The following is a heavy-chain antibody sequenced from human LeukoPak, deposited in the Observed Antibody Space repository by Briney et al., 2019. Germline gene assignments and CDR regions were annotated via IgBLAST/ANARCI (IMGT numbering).Heavy chain of an antibody. CDR3: ARGDSVEYSPSGDALDI. D-gene: IGHD5-18*01. CDR2: IYSGGST. CDR1: GFTVTNNY. J-gene: IGHJ3*02. Sequence: GGSLRLSCAASGFTVTNNYMNWVRQAPGKGLEWVSVIYSGGSTYYADSVKGRFTIFRDNSKNTLYLQMDSLRAEDTAVYYCARGDSVEYSPSGDALDIWGLGTMVTVSS. V-gene: IGHV3-53*01.